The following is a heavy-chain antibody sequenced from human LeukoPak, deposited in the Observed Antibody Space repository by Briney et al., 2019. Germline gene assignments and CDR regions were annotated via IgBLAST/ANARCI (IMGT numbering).Heavy chain of an antibody. V-gene: IGHV3-33*01. CDR2: KWYDGSNK. J-gene: IGHJ4*02. Sequence: GESLRLSCAASGFTFSSYGMHWVRQAPGKGLEWVAVKWYDGSNKYYADSVKGRFTISRDNSKNTLYLQMNSLRAEDTAVYYCAREVGYYDSSGYFGYWGQGTLVTVSS. CDR1: GFTFSSYG. CDR3: AREVGYYDSSGYFGY. D-gene: IGHD3-22*01.